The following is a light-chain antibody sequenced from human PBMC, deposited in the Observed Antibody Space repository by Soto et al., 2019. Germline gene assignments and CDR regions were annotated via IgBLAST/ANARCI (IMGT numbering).Light chain of an antibody. CDR3: QQYGNSPLFS. J-gene: IGKJ3*01. CDR2: HTS. V-gene: IGKV3-20*01. CDR1: QRVSSSY. Sequence: EIVLTQSPGTLSLSPGERATLSCRASQRVSSSYLAWYQQKPGQAPRRLIYHTSSRAAGVPGRFSGSGSGTDFTLTISRLEPEDFAVYYCQQYGNSPLFSFGPGTKVDIK.